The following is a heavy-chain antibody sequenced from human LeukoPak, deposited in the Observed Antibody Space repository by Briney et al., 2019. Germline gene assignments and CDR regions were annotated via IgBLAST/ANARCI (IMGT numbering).Heavy chain of an antibody. CDR2: ISYDGSNK. CDR1: GFTFSSYA. J-gene: IGHJ6*03. V-gene: IGHV3-30*04. CDR3: ARDAYYDFWSGYPRYYMDV. D-gene: IGHD3-3*01. Sequence: PGGSLRLSCAASGFTFSSYAMHWVRQAPGKGLEWVAVISYDGSNKYYADSVKGRFTISRDNSKNTLYLQMNSLRAEDTAVYYCARDAYYDFWSGYPRYYMDVWGKRTTVTVSS.